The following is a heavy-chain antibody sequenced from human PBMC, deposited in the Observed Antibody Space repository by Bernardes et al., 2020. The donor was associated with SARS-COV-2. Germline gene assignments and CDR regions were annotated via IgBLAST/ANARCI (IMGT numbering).Heavy chain of an antibody. Sequence: GGSLRLSCAASGFSFNTYAIHWVRQAPGKGLEWVAFISFHGSNIYYADSVKGRFTISRDNSKNTLYLQMNSLRAEDTAVYYCAQAGKGYSSSWYFDYWGQGTLVTVSS. CDR3: AQAGKGYSSSWYFDY. V-gene: IGHV3-30*18. CDR2: ISFHGSNI. J-gene: IGHJ4*02. CDR1: GFSFNTYA. D-gene: IGHD6-13*01.